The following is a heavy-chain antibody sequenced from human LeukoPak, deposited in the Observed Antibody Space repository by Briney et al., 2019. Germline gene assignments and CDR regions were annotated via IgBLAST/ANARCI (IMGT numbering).Heavy chain of an antibody. Sequence: GASVKVSCKASGYTFTSYDINWVRQATGQGLEWMGWMNPNSGNTGYAQKFQGRVTMTRNTSISTAYMELSSLRSEDAAVYYCARRRGGSPRRNWFDPWGQGTLVTVSS. V-gene: IGHV1-8*01. CDR3: ARRRGGSPRRNWFDP. CDR1: GYTFTSYD. J-gene: IGHJ5*02. D-gene: IGHD3-16*01. CDR2: MNPNSGNT.